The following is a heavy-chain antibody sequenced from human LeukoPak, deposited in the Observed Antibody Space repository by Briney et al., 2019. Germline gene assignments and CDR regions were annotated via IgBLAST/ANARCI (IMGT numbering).Heavy chain of an antibody. CDR1: GGSIRRSNW. V-gene: IGHV4-4*02. CDR2: IHHSVTT. CDR3: ARAFLVGYSPEEYFFDY. J-gene: IGHJ4*02. Sequence: SETLSLTCGVSGGSIRRSNWWSWVRQPPGKWLEGIGEIHHSVTTNYNPSLKSPVTISVDQSKNKFSLKLNSVTAADTAVYYCARAFLVGYSPEEYFFDYWGQGTLVTVSS. D-gene: IGHD2-21*01.